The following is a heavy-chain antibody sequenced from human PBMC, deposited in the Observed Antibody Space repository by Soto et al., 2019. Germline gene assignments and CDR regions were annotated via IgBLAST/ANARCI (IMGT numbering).Heavy chain of an antibody. CDR1: GGSISSGGYY. D-gene: IGHD4-17*01. J-gene: IGHJ5*02. V-gene: IGHV4-31*03. Sequence: PSETLSLTCTVSGGSISSGGYYWSWIRQHPGKGLEWIGYIYYSGSTYYNPSLKSRVTISVDTSKNQFSLKLSSVTAADTAVYYCARVPNYGDYVSWFDPWGQGTLVTVSS. CDR2: IYYSGST. CDR3: ARVPNYGDYVSWFDP.